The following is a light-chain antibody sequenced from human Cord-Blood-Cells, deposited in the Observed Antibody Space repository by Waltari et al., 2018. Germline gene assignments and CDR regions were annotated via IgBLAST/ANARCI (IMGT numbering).Light chain of an antibody. CDR3: QQYDNLPFA. J-gene: IGKJ3*01. CDR1: QDITNY. Sequence: DIQMTQSPSSLSASVGDRVTITCQASQDITNYLNWNQQKPGKAPKLLIYDASNLETGGSSRFSGSGSGTDFTVTISSLQPEDIATYYCQQYDNLPFAFGPGTKVDIK. V-gene: IGKV1-33*01. CDR2: DAS.